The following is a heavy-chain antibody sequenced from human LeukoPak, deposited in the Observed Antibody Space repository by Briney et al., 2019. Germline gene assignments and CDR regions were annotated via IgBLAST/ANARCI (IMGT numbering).Heavy chain of an antibody. J-gene: IGHJ4*02. Sequence: GGSLRLSCAASGFTFSNAWMSWVRQAPGKGLEWVGRIKSKTDGGTTDYAAPVKGRFTISRDDSKNTLYLQMNSLKTEDTAVYYCTTSAPLCLAYFDYWGQGTLVTVSS. V-gene: IGHV3-15*01. D-gene: IGHD3-16*01. CDR2: IKSKTDGGTT. CDR3: TTSAPLCLAYFDY. CDR1: GFTFSNAW.